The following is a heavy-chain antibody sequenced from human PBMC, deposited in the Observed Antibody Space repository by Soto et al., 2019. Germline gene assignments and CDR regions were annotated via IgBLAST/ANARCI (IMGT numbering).Heavy chain of an antibody. Sequence: PSETLSLTCAVYGGSVSGYYWSWIRQPPGKGLEWIGEINHSGSTNYNPSLKSRVTISVDTSKNQFSLKLSSVTAADTAVYYCARVDSSGWYLGYDYWGQGTLVTVSS. V-gene: IGHV4-34*01. CDR1: GGSVSGYY. J-gene: IGHJ4*02. CDR2: INHSGST. CDR3: ARVDSSGWYLGYDY. D-gene: IGHD6-19*01.